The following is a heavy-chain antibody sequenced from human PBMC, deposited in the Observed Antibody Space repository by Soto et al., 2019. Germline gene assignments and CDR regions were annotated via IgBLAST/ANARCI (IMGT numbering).Heavy chain of an antibody. J-gene: IGHJ4*02. V-gene: IGHV3-48*02. Sequence: PGGSLRLSCAASGFIFGSYCLNWVRQAPGKGLEWVSSITTSGITYYADSVRGRFTISRDNLGNSLYLQMNSLRDEDTAVYYCARGKNYYDRPYYFDYWGQGTLVTVSS. CDR3: ARGKNYYDRPYYFDY. CDR1: GFIFGSYC. D-gene: IGHD3-22*01. CDR2: ITTSGIT.